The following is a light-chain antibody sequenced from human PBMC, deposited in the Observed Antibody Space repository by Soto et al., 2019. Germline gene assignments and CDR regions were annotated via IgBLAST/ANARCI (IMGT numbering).Light chain of an antibody. V-gene: IGKV3-20*01. CDR1: QSVSSY. CDR2: GAS. J-gene: IGKJ5*01. CDR3: QQYGSSPIT. Sequence: EIVLTQSPGTLSLSPCERATLSFRDSQSVSSYLAWYQQKPGQAPRLLVYGASSRATGIPDRFSGSGSGTDFTLTISRLEAEDFVMYYCQQYGSSPITFGQGTRLEI.